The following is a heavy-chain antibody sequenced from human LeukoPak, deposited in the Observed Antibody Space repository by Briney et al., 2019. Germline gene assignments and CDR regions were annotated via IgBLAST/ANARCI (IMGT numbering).Heavy chain of an antibody. Sequence: GASVRVSCKASGYTFTGYYMHWVRQAPGQGLEWMGWINPNSGGTNYAQKFQGRVTITRNTSISTAYMELSSLRSEDTAVYYCARVLSSSWYGLDWGQGTLVTVSS. V-gene: IGHV1-2*02. CDR2: INPNSGGT. D-gene: IGHD6-13*01. CDR1: GYTFTGYY. CDR3: ARVLSSSWYGLD. J-gene: IGHJ4*02.